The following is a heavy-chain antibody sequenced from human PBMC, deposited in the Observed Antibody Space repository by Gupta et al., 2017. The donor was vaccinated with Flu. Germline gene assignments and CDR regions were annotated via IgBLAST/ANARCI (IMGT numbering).Heavy chain of an antibody. Sequence: QLQLQESGPGLVKPSETLSLTCTVSGGSISNSTYYWGWLRQPPGKGLEWIANIYYSGNTYYNPSLKSRVTISVDTSKNQFSLKLNSVTATDTAVYYCARLPKANCGADCYSNAFDIWGQGTMVTVSS. D-gene: IGHD2-21*02. CDR3: ARLPKANCGADCYSNAFDI. CDR2: IYYSGNT. V-gene: IGHV4-39*01. CDR1: GGSISNSTYY. J-gene: IGHJ3*02.